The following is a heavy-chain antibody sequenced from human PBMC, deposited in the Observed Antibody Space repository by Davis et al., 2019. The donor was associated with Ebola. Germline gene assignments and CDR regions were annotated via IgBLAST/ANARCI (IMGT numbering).Heavy chain of an antibody. CDR3: ARDVVGYCSGGSC. J-gene: IGHJ4*02. D-gene: IGHD2-15*01. V-gene: IGHV3-23*01. CDR2: ISGSGGST. CDR1: GFTFSSYA. Sequence: GGSLRLSCAASGFTFSSYAMSWVRQAPGKGLEWVSAISGSGGSTYYADSVKGRFTIPRDNSKNTLYLQMNSLRAEDTAVYYCARDVVGYCSGGSCWGQGTLVTVSS.